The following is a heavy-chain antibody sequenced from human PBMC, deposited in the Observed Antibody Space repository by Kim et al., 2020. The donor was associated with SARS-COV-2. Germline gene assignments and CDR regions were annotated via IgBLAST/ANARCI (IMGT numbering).Heavy chain of an antibody. V-gene: IGHV4-59*01. D-gene: IGHD6-19*01. CDR2: IYDSGST. Sequence: SETLSLTCTVSGGSISSDYWSWIRQPPGKGLEWIGYIYDSGSTYYNPSLKSRVTISLDTSKNQFSLQLSSVTAADTAVYFCARRAGYWGQGTLVTVSS. CDR1: GGSISSDY. CDR3: ARRAGY. J-gene: IGHJ4*02.